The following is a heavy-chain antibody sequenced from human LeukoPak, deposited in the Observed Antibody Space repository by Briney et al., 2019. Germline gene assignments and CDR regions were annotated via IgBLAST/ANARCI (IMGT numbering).Heavy chain of an antibody. CDR2: IYSGGST. CDR3: ATRLVATREYFEDY. V-gene: IGHV3-53*01. D-gene: IGHD5-12*01. J-gene: IGHJ4*02. Sequence: PGGSLRLSCAASGFTVSSNYMSWVRQAPGKGLEWVSVIYSGGSTYYADSVKGRFTISRDNSKNTLYLQMNSLRAEDTAVYYCATRLVATREYFEDYWGQGTLVTVSS. CDR1: GFTVSSNY.